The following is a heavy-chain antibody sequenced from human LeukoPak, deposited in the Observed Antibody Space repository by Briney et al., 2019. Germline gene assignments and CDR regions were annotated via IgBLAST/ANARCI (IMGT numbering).Heavy chain of an antibody. V-gene: IGHV3-11*04. CDR1: GFIFSDYY. Sequence: PGGSLRLSCAASGFIFSDYYMSWIRKAPGKGLEWVSYISTGGSTIYYADSVKGRFTISRDNSKNTLYLQMNSLRAEDTAVYYCAKVLYGDYGGVFDYWGQGTLVTVSS. CDR3: AKVLYGDYGGVFDY. CDR2: ISTGGSTI. J-gene: IGHJ4*02. D-gene: IGHD4-17*01.